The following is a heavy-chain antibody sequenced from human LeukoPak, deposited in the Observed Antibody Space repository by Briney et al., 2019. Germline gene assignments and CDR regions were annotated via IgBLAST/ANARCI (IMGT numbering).Heavy chain of an antibody. CDR3: AKDLGSGSYYPSEYFQH. CDR2: ISGSGGST. J-gene: IGHJ1*01. Sequence: GGSLRLSCAASGLTFSSYAMSWVRQAPGKGLEWVSAISGSGGSTYYADSVKGRFTISRDNSKNTLYLQMNSLRAEDTAVYYCAKDLGSGSYYPSEYFQHWGQGTLVTVSS. CDR1: GLTFSSYA. V-gene: IGHV3-23*01. D-gene: IGHD1-26*01.